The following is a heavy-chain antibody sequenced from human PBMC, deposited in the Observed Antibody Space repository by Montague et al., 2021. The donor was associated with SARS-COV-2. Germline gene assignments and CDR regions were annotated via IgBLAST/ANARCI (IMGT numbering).Heavy chain of an antibody. CDR1: GGSISGYY. CDR3: ARLLRSCSNGVCRTYYYYAMDV. D-gene: IGHD2-8*01. V-gene: IGHV4-59*01. J-gene: IGHJ6*02. Sequence: SETLSLTCTVSGGSISGYYWSWIRQSPGKGLEWIGYIYYSGSTKYNPFLESRVTVSVDRSKNQVSLKLSSVTPADTAVYYCARLLRSCSNGVCRTYYYYAMDVWGQGPTVTVSS. CDR2: IYYSGST.